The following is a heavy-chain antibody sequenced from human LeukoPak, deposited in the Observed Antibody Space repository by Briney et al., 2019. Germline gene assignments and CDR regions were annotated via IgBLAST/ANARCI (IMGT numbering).Heavy chain of an antibody. V-gene: IGHV4-4*07. CDR3: ARDCSSTSCYPYYYYMDV. CDR1: GGSISSYY. D-gene: IGHD2-2*01. Sequence: SETLSLTCTVSGGSISSYYWSWIRQPPGKGLEWIGRIYTSGSTNYNPSLKSRVTMSVDTSKNQFSLKLSSVTAADTAVYYCARDCSSTSCYPYYYYMDVWGKGTTVTISS. CDR2: IYTSGST. J-gene: IGHJ6*03.